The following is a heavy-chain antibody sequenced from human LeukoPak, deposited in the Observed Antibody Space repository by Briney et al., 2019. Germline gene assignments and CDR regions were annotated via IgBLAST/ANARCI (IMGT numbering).Heavy chain of an antibody. D-gene: IGHD4-17*01. Sequence: PGGSLRLSCAASGFTFSSYSMSWVRQAPGKGLEWVSTINGSGSSTYYADSVKGRFTISRDNAKNTLYLQMNSLRAEDTAVYYCAKAGDAYGDYAFDIWGQGTMVTVSS. CDR2: INGSGSST. CDR3: AKAGDAYGDYAFDI. CDR1: GFTFSSYS. V-gene: IGHV3-23*01. J-gene: IGHJ3*02.